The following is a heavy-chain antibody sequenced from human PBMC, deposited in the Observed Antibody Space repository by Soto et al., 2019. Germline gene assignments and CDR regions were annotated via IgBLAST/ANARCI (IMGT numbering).Heavy chain of an antibody. Sequence: GASVKVSCKASGYTFTSYGISWVRQAPGQGLEWMGWISAYNGNTNYAQKFQGRVTITADKSTSTAYMELSSLRSEDTAVYYCARGYSYGYWFDPWGQGTLVTVSS. CDR1: GYTFTSYG. CDR2: ISAYNGNT. V-gene: IGHV1-18*01. D-gene: IGHD5-18*01. J-gene: IGHJ5*02. CDR3: ARGYSYGYWFDP.